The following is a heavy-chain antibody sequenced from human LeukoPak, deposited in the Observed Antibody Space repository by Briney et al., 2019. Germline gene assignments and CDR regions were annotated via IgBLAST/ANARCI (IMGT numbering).Heavy chain of an antibody. CDR3: ARLYYDSSSYYYFSSWDY. Sequence: SETLSLTCAVYGGSFSGYYWSWLRQPPGKGLEWIGEINHSGSTNYNPSLKSRVTISVDTSKNQFSLKLSSVTAADTAVYYCARLYYDSSSYYYFSSWDYWGQGTLVTVSS. V-gene: IGHV4-34*01. J-gene: IGHJ4*02. CDR1: GGSFSGYY. D-gene: IGHD3-22*01. CDR2: INHSGST.